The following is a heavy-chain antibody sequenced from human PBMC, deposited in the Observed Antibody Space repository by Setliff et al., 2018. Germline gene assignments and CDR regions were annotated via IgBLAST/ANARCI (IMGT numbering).Heavy chain of an antibody. Sequence: ASVKVSCKASGYTFTSYGFSWVRQAPGQGLEWMGWISGYNGNTNYAQKVQGRVTMITDTSTGTIYMELRSLRADDTAVYYCSRFGLYYEAVYGGGDYYYYGMDVWGQGTTVTVSS. V-gene: IGHV1-18*01. J-gene: IGHJ6*02. D-gene: IGHD3-16*01. CDR1: GYTFTSYG. CDR2: ISGYNGNT. CDR3: SRFGLYYEAVYGGGDYYYYGMDV.